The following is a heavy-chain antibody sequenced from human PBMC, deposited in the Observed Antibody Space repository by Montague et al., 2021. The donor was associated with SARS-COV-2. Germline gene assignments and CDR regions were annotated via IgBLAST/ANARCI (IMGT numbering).Heavy chain of an antibody. Sequence: SETLSLTCTVSGGSISSSSYYWGWIRQPPGKGLEWIGSIYYSGSTYYNPSLKSRVTTSVDTSKNQFSLKLSSVTSADTAVYYCARVGVGTMVRGVIPAYYYYGMDVWGQGTTVTVSS. CDR1: GGSISSSSYY. D-gene: IGHD3-10*01. CDR2: IYYSGST. V-gene: IGHV4-39*01. CDR3: ARVGVGTMVRGVIPAYYYYGMDV. J-gene: IGHJ6*02.